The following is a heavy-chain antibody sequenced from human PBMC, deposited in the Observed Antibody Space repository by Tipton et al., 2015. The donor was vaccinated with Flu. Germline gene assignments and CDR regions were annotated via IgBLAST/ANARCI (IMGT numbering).Heavy chain of an antibody. J-gene: IGHJ4*02. V-gene: IGHV3-15*01. D-gene: IGHD1-26*01. CDR1: GFTFSNAW. CDR3: TRSCRGYYFDY. CDR2: SKSKTDGGTT. Sequence: SLRLSCAASGFTFSNAWMNWVRQAPGKGLEWVGRSKSKTDGGTTAFAAPVKGRFTISRDDSKNTLYLQMNSLTTEDTAVYYCTRSCRGYYFDYWGQGTLVTVSS.